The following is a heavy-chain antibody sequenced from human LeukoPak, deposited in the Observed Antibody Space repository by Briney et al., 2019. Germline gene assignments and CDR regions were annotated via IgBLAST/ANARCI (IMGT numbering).Heavy chain of an antibody. CDR3: ARAPSSIVVVPAAIRPDYYYHMDV. V-gene: IGHV3-21*01. CDR1: GFTFSSYS. J-gene: IGHJ6*03. D-gene: IGHD2-2*01. Sequence: GGSLRLSCAASGFTFSSYSMNWVRQAPGKGLEWVSSISSSSSYIYYADSVKGRFTISRDNAKNSLYLQMNSLRAEDTAVYYCARAPSSIVVVPAAIRPDYYYHMDVWGKGTTVTVSS. CDR2: ISSSSSYI.